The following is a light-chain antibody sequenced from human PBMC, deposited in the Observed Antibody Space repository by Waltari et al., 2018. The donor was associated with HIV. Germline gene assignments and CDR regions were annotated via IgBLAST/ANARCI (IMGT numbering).Light chain of an antibody. CDR2: DVY. CDR1: SSDVGAYDY. CDR3: ASFTSGRLNV. Sequence: QSALTQPASVSGSPGQSITISCTGTSSDVGAYDYVSWYQQHPGKVPKLLIYDVYMRPSRISNRFSGSKSGNTASLTISVLRDEDEADYYCASFTSGRLNVFGTGTKVTVL. J-gene: IGLJ1*01. V-gene: IGLV2-14*03.